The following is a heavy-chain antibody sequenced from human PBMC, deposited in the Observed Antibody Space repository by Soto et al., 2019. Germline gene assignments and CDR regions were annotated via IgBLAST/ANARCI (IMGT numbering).Heavy chain of an antibody. Sequence: PSETLSLTCAVSGGSISSGGYSWSWIRQPPGKGLEWIGYIYHSGSTYYNPSLKSRVTISVDRSKNQFSLKLSSVTAADTAVYYCARSVELLRYFDYWGQGTLVTVSS. J-gene: IGHJ4*02. D-gene: IGHD2-15*01. CDR3: ARSVELLRYFDY. V-gene: IGHV4-30-2*01. CDR1: GGSISSGGYS. CDR2: IYHSGST.